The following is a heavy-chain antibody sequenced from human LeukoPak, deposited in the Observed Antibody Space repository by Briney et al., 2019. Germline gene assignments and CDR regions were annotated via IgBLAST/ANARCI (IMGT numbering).Heavy chain of an antibody. CDR3: AKDVDYYDGSGYYRGDVERYFDY. J-gene: IGHJ4*02. CDR1: GFTFSSYA. CDR2: ISGSGGST. D-gene: IGHD3-22*01. Sequence: GGSLRLSCAASGFTFSSYAMSWVRQAPGKGLEWVSAISGSGGSTYYADSVKGRFTISRDNSKNTLYLQMNSLRAEDTAVYYCAKDVDYYDGSGYYRGDVERYFDYWGQGTLVTVSS. V-gene: IGHV3-23*01.